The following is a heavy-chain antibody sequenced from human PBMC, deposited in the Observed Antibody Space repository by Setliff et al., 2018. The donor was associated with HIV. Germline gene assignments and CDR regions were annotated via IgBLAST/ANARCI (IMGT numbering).Heavy chain of an antibody. CDR2: ISSSGSTI. CDR3: ARDWLADGYSTKFAFDI. J-gene: IGHJ3*02. CDR1: GFTFSDYY. Sequence: GGSLRLSCAASGFTFSDYYMSWIRQAPGKGLEWVSYISSSGSTIYYADSVKGRFTISRDNAKNSLYLQMNSLRAEDTAVYYCARDWLADGYSTKFAFDIWGQGTMVTVSS. D-gene: IGHD5-18*01. V-gene: IGHV3-11*04.